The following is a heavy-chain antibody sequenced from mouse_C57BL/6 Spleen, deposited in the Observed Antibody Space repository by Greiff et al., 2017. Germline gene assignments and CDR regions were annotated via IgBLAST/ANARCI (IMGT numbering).Heavy chain of an antibody. V-gene: IGHV1-69*01. Sequence: QVQLQQPGAELVMPGASVKLSCKASGYTFTSYWMHWVKQRPGQGLEWIGEFDPSDSYTNYNQKFKGKSTLTVDKSSSTAYMQLSSLTSEDSSVYYCARDTTVVVDFDYWGQGTTLTVSS. CDR1: GYTFTSYW. CDR2: FDPSDSYT. D-gene: IGHD1-1*01. CDR3: ARDTTVVVDFDY. J-gene: IGHJ2*01.